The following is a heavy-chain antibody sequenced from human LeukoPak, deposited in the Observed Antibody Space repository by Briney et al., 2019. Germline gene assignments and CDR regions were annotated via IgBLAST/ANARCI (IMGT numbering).Heavy chain of an antibody. D-gene: IGHD3-10*01. CDR3: ARGGYYNSGSTDY. J-gene: IGHJ4*01. V-gene: IGHV3-11*05. CDR2: ISSGSSYT. Sequence: TGGSLRLSCVGSGFTFSDYYMSWIRQAPGKGLEWVSYISSGSSYTNYADSVRGRFSISRDNAKNSLYLQMNSLRAEDTAVYYCARGGYYNSGSTDYRGHGTLVTVSS. CDR1: GFTFSDYY.